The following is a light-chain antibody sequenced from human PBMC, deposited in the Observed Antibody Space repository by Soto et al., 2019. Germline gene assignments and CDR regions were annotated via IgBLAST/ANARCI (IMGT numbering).Light chain of an antibody. CDR3: CSYAGSYSVV. CDR2: DVT. J-gene: IGLJ2*01. Sequence: QSALTQPRSVSGSPGQSVTISCTGTSSDVGGYESVSWYQQHPAKAPKLIIYDVTKRPSGVPDRFSGSKSGNTASLTISGLQAEDEADYYCCSYAGSYSVVFGGGTNSPS. V-gene: IGLV2-11*01. CDR1: SSDVGGYES.